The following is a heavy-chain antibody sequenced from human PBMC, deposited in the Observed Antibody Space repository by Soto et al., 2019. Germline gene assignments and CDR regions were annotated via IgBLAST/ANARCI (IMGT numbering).Heavy chain of an antibody. V-gene: IGHV3-74*01. CDR1: GFTFSGSW. CDR2: INGDGSGT. CDR3: ARGIFGSGTANDY. J-gene: IGHJ4*02. D-gene: IGHD3-10*01. Sequence: EVQLVESGGGLVHPGGSLRLSCAASGFTFSGSWMHWVRQAPGKGLVWVSRINGDGSGTSYADFVKGRFTISRDDAKNTLFLQMNGLRAADTAVYYCARGIFGSGTANDYWGQGTLVTVSS.